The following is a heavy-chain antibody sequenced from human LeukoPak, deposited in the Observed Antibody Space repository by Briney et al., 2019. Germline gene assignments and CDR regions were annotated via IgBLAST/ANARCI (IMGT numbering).Heavy chain of an antibody. CDR3: ARDITEVHYYGMDV. Sequence: GGSLRLSCTASGFTFSSYSMNWVRQAPGKGLEWVSSISSSSSYIYYADSVKGRFTISRDNAKNSLYLQMNSLRAEDTAVYYCARDITEVHYYGMDVWGQGTTVTVSS. J-gene: IGHJ6*02. CDR1: GFTFSSYS. CDR2: ISSSSSYI. D-gene: IGHD3-3*01. V-gene: IGHV3-21*01.